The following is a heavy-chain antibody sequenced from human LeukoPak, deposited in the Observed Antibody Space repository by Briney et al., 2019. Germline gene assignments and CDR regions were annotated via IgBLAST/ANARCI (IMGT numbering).Heavy chain of an antibody. Sequence: PGGSLRLSCAASGFTFDDYGMSWVRQAPGKGLEWVSGINWNGGSTGYADSVKGRFTISRDNAKNSLYLQMNSLRAEDTALYYCARAGVDADTAMELGYWGQGTLVTVSS. J-gene: IGHJ4*02. CDR3: ARAGVDADTAMELGY. V-gene: IGHV3-20*04. CDR2: INWNGGST. D-gene: IGHD5-18*01. CDR1: GFTFDDYG.